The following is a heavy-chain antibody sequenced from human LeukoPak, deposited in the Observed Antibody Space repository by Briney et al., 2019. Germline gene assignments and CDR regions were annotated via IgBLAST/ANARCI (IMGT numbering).Heavy chain of an antibody. Sequence: SETLSLTCTVSGASISSSYWSWIRQPPGKRLEWIGYIYYNGNTNSNPSLKSRVTISADTSKKQFSLNLSSVTAADTAVYYCVRGNYDNRGYSNAFDIWGQGAMVTVSS. CDR1: GASISSSY. D-gene: IGHD3-22*01. CDR3: VRGNYDNRGYSNAFDI. J-gene: IGHJ3*02. V-gene: IGHV4-59*01. CDR2: IYYNGNT.